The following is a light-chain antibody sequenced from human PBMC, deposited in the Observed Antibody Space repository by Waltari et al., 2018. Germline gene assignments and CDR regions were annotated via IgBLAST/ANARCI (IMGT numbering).Light chain of an antibody. J-gene: IGKJ4*01. V-gene: IGKV1-12*01. CDR1: QGTSTW. Sequence: DIQMTQSPSSVSASVGDRVTITCRASQGTSTWLAWYQQKPWKAPKLLIYAASSLQSGVPSRFSGSGSGTDFTLTISSLQPEDFATYYCQHANSFPLTFGGGTKVEIE. CDR2: AAS. CDR3: QHANSFPLT.